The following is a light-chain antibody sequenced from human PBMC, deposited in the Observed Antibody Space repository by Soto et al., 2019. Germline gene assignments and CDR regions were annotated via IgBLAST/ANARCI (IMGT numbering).Light chain of an antibody. V-gene: IGKV1-5*03. CDR2: KAS. Sequence: DIQMTQSPSTLSASVGDRVRITCRASQSISSWLAWYQQKPGKAPKLLIYKASSLESGVPSRFSGSGSGTEFTLTISSLQPDDFATYYCQHYDSFPWTFGQGTKVEIQ. CDR1: QSISSW. J-gene: IGKJ1*01. CDR3: QHYDSFPWT.